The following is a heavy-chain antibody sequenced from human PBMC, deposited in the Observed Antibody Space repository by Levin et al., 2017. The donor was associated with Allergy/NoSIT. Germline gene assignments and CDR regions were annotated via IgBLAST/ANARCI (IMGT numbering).Heavy chain of an antibody. V-gene: IGHV3-48*01. CDR3: ARDRFYAFDI. CDR1: GFTFSDYS. CDR2: IRSSTTND. D-gene: IGHD2/OR15-2a*01. J-gene: IGHJ3*02. Sequence: GESLKISCAASGFTFSDYSMNWVRQAPGKGLEWISDIRSSTTNDYYADSVKGRFTISRDNAKNSLFLQMNSLRAEDTAVYYCARDRFYAFDIWGQGTLVTVSS.